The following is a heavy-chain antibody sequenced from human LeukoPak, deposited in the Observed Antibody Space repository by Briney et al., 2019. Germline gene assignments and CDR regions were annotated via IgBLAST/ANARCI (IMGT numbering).Heavy chain of an antibody. D-gene: IGHD6-19*01. J-gene: IGHJ6*02. CDR1: GFTFSSYA. CDR3: AKERVAGTCYYYYGMDV. CDR2: ISGSGGST. V-gene: IGHV3-23*01. Sequence: GASLRLSCAASGFTFSSYAMSWVRQAAGKGLEWVSAISGSGGSTYYADSVKGRFTISRDNSKNTLYLQMNSLRAEDTAVYYCAKERVAGTCYYYYGMDVWGQGTTVTVSS.